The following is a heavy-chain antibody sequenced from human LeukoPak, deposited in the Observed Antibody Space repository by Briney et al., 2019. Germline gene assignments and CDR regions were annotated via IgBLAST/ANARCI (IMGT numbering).Heavy chain of an antibody. V-gene: IGHV3-23*01. Sequence: GGSLRLSCAASGFTFSSYAMSWVRQAPGKGLEWVSAISGSGGSTYYADSVKGRFTISRDNSKNTLYLQVNSLRAEDTAVYYCAKVSVRIPYFDYWGQGTLVTVSS. CDR2: ISGSGGST. CDR3: AKVSVRIPYFDY. J-gene: IGHJ4*02. CDR1: GFTFSSYA. D-gene: IGHD5-18*01.